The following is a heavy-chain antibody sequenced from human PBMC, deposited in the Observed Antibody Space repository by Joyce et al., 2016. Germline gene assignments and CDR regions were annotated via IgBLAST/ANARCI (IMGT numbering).Heavy chain of an antibody. Sequence: QVQLVQSGAEVKKPGASVKVSCKASGYTFTTYAMHWVRQAPGQRVEWMGWINAGNGNTKYSQKFQGRVTITRDTSASTAYMELSSLRSEDTAVYYCARSGYYGSGSYPDWGQGTLVTVSS. D-gene: IGHD3-10*01. V-gene: IGHV1-3*01. CDR2: INAGNGNT. CDR3: ARSGYYGSGSYPD. CDR1: GYTFTTYA. J-gene: IGHJ4*02.